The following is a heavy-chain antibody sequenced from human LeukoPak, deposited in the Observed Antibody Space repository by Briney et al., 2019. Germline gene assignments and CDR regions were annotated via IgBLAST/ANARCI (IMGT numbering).Heavy chain of an antibody. Sequence: RASVKVSCKASGYTFTSYYMHWVRQAPGQGLKWMGIINPSGGSTSYAQKFQGRVTMTRDTSTSTVYMELSSLRSEDTAVYYCARPSSGWNFDYWGQGTLVTVSS. D-gene: IGHD6-19*01. J-gene: IGHJ4*02. V-gene: IGHV1-46*01. CDR3: ARPSSGWNFDY. CDR1: GYTFTSYY. CDR2: INPSGGST.